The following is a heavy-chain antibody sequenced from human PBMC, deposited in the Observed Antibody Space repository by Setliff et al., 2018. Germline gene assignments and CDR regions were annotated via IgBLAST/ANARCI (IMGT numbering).Heavy chain of an antibody. D-gene: IGHD2-21*02. V-gene: IGHV3-15*01. Sequence: GWSLRLSCTTSGFTFGDYTMTWVRQAPGKGLEWVGRIKSKTNGGTTDYAAPVKGRFTISRDDSRNTLYLQMNSLKTEDTAVYYCTTGSVCVGDCYSGRLNYWGQGTLVTVSS. J-gene: IGHJ4*02. CDR1: GFTFGDYT. CDR2: IKSKTNGGTT. CDR3: TTGSVCVGDCYSGRLNY.